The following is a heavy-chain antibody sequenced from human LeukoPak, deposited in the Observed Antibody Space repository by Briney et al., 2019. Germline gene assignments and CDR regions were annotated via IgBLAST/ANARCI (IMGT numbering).Heavy chain of an antibody. CDR3: TTLSYAAAPT. D-gene: IGHD2-2*01. V-gene: IGHV3-15*01. CDR1: GFTFSNAW. J-gene: IGHJ5*02. CDR2: VRSETDGGTT. Sequence: GGSLRLSCAASGFTFSNAWMSWVRQAPGKGLKWVSRVRSETDGGTTDYAAPVQGRFTISRDDSKNTLYLQMNSLETDDTAVYYCTTLSYAAAPTWGQGTLVTVSS.